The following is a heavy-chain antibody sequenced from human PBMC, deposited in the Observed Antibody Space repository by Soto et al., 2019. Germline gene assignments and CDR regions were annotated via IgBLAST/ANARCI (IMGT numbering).Heavy chain of an antibody. CDR1: GFTFSSYW. CDR3: ARVAYYDSSGYSPLPDY. V-gene: IGHV3-74*01. D-gene: IGHD3-22*01. CDR2: INSDGSST. J-gene: IGHJ4*02. Sequence: GGSLRLSCAASGFTFSSYWVHWVRQAPGKGLVWVSRINSDGSSTSYADSVKGRFTISRDNAKNTLYLQMNSLRAEDTAVYYCARVAYYDSSGYSPLPDYWGQGTLVTVSS.